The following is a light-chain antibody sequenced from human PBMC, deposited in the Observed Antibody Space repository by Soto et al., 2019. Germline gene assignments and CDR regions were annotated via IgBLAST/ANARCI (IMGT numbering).Light chain of an antibody. Sequence: EIVLTQSPGTLSLSPGEKATLSCRASQSVTSYLAWYQQKPGQAPRLLIFGASGRATGIPDRFSGSGSGTDFTLTISRLEPEDFAVYYSQQYGSSPLTFGGGTKVEIK. J-gene: IGKJ4*01. CDR2: GAS. CDR3: QQYGSSPLT. V-gene: IGKV3-20*01. CDR1: QSVTSY.